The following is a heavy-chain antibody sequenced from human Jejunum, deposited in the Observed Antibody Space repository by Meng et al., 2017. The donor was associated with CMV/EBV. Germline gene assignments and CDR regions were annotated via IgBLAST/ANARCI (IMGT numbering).Heavy chain of an antibody. CDR1: NFQEYA. D-gene: IGHD1-7*01. CDR2: ISWNTAST. CDR3: AKAPSGGWNYFFYFDN. V-gene: IGHV3-9*01. J-gene: IGHJ4*02. Sequence: NFQEYAMHWVRQVPGKGLEWVAGISWNTASTGYADSVKGRFTISREDAKNSLYLQMDSLRPEDTALYYCAKAPSGGWNYFFYFDNWGQGTRVTVSS.